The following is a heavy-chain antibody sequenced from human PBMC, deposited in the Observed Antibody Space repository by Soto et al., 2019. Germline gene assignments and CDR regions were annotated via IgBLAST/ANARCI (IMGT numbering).Heavy chain of an antibody. CDR3: ARVSTVVRGEGRSMDV. D-gene: IGHD3-10*01. Sequence: QVQLVQSGAEVKKPGASVKVSCKASGYTFTSYGISWVRQAPGQGLEWMGWIRAYNGHTNYAQQLQGRVTMTTDTSTSTAYMELRSLRSDDTAVYYCARVSTVVRGEGRSMDVWGQGTTVTVSS. J-gene: IGHJ6*02. CDR2: IRAYNGHT. V-gene: IGHV1-18*04. CDR1: GYTFTSYG.